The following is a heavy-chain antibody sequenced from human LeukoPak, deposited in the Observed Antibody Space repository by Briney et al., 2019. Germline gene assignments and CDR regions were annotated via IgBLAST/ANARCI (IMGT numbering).Heavy chain of an antibody. D-gene: IGHD2-2*01. J-gene: IGHJ6*04. V-gene: IGHV1-2*04. CDR3: ARDRAYCSSTSCYQYYYYGVDV. CDR2: INPNSGGT. CDR1: GYTFTGYY. Sequence: ASVKVSCKASGYTFTGYYMHWVRQAPGQGLEWMGWINPNSGGTNYARKFQGWVTMTRDTSISTAYMELSRLRSDDTAVYYCARDRAYCSSTSCYQYYYYGVDVWGKGTTVTVSS.